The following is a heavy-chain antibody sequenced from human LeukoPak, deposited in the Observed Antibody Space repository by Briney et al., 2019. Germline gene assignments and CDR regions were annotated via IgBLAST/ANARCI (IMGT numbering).Heavy chain of an antibody. CDR2: LSGSGGST. D-gene: IGHD2-15*01. CDR3: VRDRYCSGGSCYGDAFDL. V-gene: IGHV3-23*01. Sequence: HPGVSLRLFCAASRFTFCSLAMSWVRQAPGKGLERVSALSGSGGSTYYEDSVKGRFIISRDHSENTLYLQMNSLRAEDTAVYYCVRDRYCSGGSCYGDAFDLWGQGTMVTVSS. CDR1: RFTFCSLA. J-gene: IGHJ3*01.